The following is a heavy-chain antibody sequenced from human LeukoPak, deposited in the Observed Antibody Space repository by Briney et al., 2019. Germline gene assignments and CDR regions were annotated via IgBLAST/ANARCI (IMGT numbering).Heavy chain of an antibody. CDR2: INPNSGGT. J-gene: IGHJ4*02. V-gene: IGHV1-2*02. D-gene: IGHD6-19*01. CDR3: AKGYSSGWYLGPADY. CDR1: GYTFTGYY. Sequence: ASVKVSCKASGYTFTGYYMHWVRQAPGQGLEWMGWINPNSGGTNYAQKFQGRVTMTRDTSISTAYMELNSLRAEDMALYYCAKGYSSGWYLGPADYWGQGTLVTVSS.